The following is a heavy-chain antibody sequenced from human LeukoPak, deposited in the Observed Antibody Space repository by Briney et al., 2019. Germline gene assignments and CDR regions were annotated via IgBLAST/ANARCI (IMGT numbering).Heavy chain of an antibody. CDR1: GFTFSSYG. CDR2: ISYDGSNK. CDR3: ARVVPAALDAFDI. V-gene: IGHV3-30*03. J-gene: IGHJ3*02. Sequence: GGSLRLSCAASGFTFSSYGMHWVRQAPGKGLEWVAVISYDGSNKYYADSVKGRFTISRDNSKNTLYLQMNSLRAEDTAVYYCARVVPAALDAFDIWGQGTMVTVSS. D-gene: IGHD2-2*01.